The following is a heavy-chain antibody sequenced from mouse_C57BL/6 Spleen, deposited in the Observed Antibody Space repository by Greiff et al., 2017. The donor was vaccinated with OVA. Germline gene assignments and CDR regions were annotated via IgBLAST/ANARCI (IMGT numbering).Heavy chain of an antibody. CDR3: TRGGNYEGY. Sequence: VQLQQSGAELVRPGASVTLSCKASGYTFTDYEMHWVKQTPVHGLEWIGAIDPETGGTAYNQKFKGKAILTADKSSSTAYMERRSLTSEDSAVYYGTRGGNYEGYWGQGTTLTVSS. V-gene: IGHV1-15*01. J-gene: IGHJ2*01. CDR2: IDPETGGT. D-gene: IGHD2-1*01. CDR1: GYTFTDYE.